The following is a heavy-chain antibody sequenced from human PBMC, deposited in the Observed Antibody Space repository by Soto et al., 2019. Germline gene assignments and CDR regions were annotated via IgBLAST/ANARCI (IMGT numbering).Heavy chain of an antibody. CDR2: ISGSGGST. CDR3: AKDPVYYYYGMDV. J-gene: IGHJ6*02. CDR1: GFTFSSYA. Sequence: EVQLLESGGGLVQPGGSLRLSCAASGFTFSSYAMSWVRQAPGKGLEWVSAISGSGGSTYYADSVKGRFTISRDNSKNTLYLQMNSLRAEDTVVYYCAKDPVYYYYGMDVWGQGTTVTVSS. V-gene: IGHV3-23*01.